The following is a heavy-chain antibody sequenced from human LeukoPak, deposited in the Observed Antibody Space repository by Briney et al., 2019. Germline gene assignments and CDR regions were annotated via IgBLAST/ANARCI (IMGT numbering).Heavy chain of an antibody. CDR1: GYTFTSYG. CDR2: ISAYNGNT. CDR3: ARLNRDYDFWSGYYPYIDY. J-gene: IGHJ4*02. D-gene: IGHD3-3*01. V-gene: IGHV1-18*01. Sequence: ASVKVSCKASGYTFTSYGISWVRQAPGQGLEWMGWISAYNGNTNYAQKLQGRVTMTTDTSTSTAYMELRSLRSDDTAVYYCARLNRDYDFWSGYYPYIDYWGQGTLVTVSS.